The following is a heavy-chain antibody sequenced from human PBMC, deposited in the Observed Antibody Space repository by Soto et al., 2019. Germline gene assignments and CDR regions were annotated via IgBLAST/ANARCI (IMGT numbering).Heavy chain of an antibody. CDR1: GFTFDDYW. CDR3: AAWPRSHWYDY. Sequence: EVQLVESGGGLVQSGGSLRLSCVGSGFTFDDYWMGWVRQAPGKGLEWVGNIKYDGSQKFYVDSLRGRFTISIDNAKKSLSLEMTSLRDEDTGVYYCAAWPRSHWYDYWGQGTLVTVS. J-gene: IGHJ4*02. CDR2: IKYDGSQK. D-gene: IGHD2-15*01. V-gene: IGHV3-7*05.